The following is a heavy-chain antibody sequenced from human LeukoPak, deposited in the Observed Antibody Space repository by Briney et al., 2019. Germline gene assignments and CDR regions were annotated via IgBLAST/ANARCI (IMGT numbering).Heavy chain of an antibody. V-gene: IGHV3-74*01. CDR3: TTTRLADAFYFDY. Sequence: GGSLRLSCAASGFTFSSYWMHWVRQAPGKGLVWVSRINSDGSGTTYADAVKGRFTVSRDNAKNTLYLQMNSLRAEDTAVYYCTTTRLADAFYFDYWGQGTLVTVSS. CDR1: GFTFSSYW. CDR2: INSDGSGT. D-gene: IGHD6-13*01. J-gene: IGHJ4*02.